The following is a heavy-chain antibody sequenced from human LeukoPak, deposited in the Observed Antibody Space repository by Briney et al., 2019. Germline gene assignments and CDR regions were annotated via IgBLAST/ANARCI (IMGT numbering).Heavy chain of an antibody. CDR3: ARGGVVVVPAATGPYNWFDP. D-gene: IGHD2-2*01. CDR1: GSTFTRYD. Sequence: GASVKPSCTASGSTFTRYDINSVRQATGHRLGCRGWMNPNSGNTGYAQKFQGRVTITRNTSISTAYMELSSLRSEDTAVYYCARGGVVVVPAATGPYNWFDPWGQGTLVTVSS. CDR2: MNPNSGNT. J-gene: IGHJ5*02. V-gene: IGHV1-8*03.